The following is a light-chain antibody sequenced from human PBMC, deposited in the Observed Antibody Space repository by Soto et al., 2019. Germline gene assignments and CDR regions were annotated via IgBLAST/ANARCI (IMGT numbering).Light chain of an antibody. V-gene: IGLV2-14*03. J-gene: IGLJ1*01. Sequence: QSALTQPASVSGSPGQSITISCAGTSSDLGAYKYVSWYQQHPDKAPKLILYEVSRRPSGVSNRFSGSKSGNTASLTISGLQTEDEADYYCSSYTSSSTIFGTGNK. CDR2: EVS. CDR1: SSDLGAYKY. CDR3: SSYTSSSTI.